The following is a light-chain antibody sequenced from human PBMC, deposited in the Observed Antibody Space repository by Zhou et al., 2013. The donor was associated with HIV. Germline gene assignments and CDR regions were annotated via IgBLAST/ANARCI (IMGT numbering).Light chain of an antibody. CDR2: EAS. CDR3: QQYDSLIT. V-gene: IGKV3-20*01. Sequence: EIVLTQSPGTLSLSPGERATLSCRATQSVSADYVAWYQQKPGQAPRLLIYEASSRATGIPDRFSGSGSRTDFTLTISRLEPEDFAVYYCQQYDSLITFGGGTKVEVK. CDR1: QSVSADY. J-gene: IGKJ4*01.